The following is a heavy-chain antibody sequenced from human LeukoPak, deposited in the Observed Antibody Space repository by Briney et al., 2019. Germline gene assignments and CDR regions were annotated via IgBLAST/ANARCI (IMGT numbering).Heavy chain of an antibody. CDR3: AAVPGIIIAGYFVS. Sequence: GGSLRLSCVASGFTFTSSAMTWVRQAPGKGLEWVSVVGSTGGTTYYADSVKGRFTISRDNAKNTMILQMNNLRVEDTAVYYCAAVPGIIIAGYFVSWGRGTLVAVSA. CDR1: GFTFTSSA. J-gene: IGHJ4*02. V-gene: IGHV3-23*01. D-gene: IGHD3-10*02. CDR2: VGSTGGTT.